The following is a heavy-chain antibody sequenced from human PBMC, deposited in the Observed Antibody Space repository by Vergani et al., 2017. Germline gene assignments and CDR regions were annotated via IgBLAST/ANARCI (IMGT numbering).Heavy chain of an antibody. J-gene: IGHJ6*02. Sequence: VQSGAEVRKPGESVKISCRTSGYNFDIYWIGWVRQMPGKGLEWMGRIDPSDSYTNYSPSFQGHVTISADKSISTAYLQWSSLKASDTAIYYCARQVAVAGKWWGPYYYYGMDVWGQGP. CDR3: ARQVAVAGKWWGPYYYYGMDV. V-gene: IGHV5-10-1*01. CDR1: GYNFDIYW. CDR2: IDPSDSYT. D-gene: IGHD6-19*01.